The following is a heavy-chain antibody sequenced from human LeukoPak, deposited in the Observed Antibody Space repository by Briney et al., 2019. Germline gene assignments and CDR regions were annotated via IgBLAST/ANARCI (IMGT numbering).Heavy chain of an antibody. CDR2: ISAYNGNT. D-gene: IGHD1-26*01. V-gene: IGHV1-18*01. Sequence: ASVKVSCKASGYTFTCYVISWVRQAPGQGLEWMGWISAYNGNTNYAQKVQGRVTMTTDTSTSTAYMELRSLRSDDTAVYYCARGRSPLEYYYYYMDVWGKGTTVTVSS. CDR3: ARGRSPLEYYYYYMDV. CDR1: GYTFTCYV. J-gene: IGHJ6*03.